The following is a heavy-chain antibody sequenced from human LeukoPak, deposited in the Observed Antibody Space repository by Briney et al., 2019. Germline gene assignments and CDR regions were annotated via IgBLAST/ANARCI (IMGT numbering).Heavy chain of an antibody. J-gene: IGHJ5*02. Sequence: GGSLRLSCAASGFTFSSYAMHWVRQAPGKGLEWVAVISYDGSNKYYADSVKGRFTISRDNSKNTLYLQMNSLRAEDTAVYSCARDPGEYYDSSGYSSWGQGTLVTVSS. V-gene: IGHV3-30-3*01. CDR3: ARDPGEYYDSSGYSS. CDR2: ISYDGSNK. CDR1: GFTFSSYA. D-gene: IGHD3-22*01.